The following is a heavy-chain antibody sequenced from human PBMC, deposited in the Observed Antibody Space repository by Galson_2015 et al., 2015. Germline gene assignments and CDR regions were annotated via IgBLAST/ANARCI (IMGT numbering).Heavy chain of an antibody. V-gene: IGHV1-69*02. CDR2: IIPILGIA. CDR3: ARVGGSAAAGPIDY. Sequence: SVKVSCKASGGTFSSYTISWVRQAPGQGLEWMGRIIPILGIANYAQKFQGRVTITADKSTSTAYMELSSLRSEDTTVYYCARVGGSAAAGPIDYWGQGTLVTVSS. J-gene: IGHJ4*02. CDR1: GGTFSSYT. D-gene: IGHD6-13*01.